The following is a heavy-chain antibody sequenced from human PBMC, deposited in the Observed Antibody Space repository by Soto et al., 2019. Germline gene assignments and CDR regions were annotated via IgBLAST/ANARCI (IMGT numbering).Heavy chain of an antibody. Sequence: GASVKVSCKVSGYTLTELSMHWVRQAPGKGLEWMGGFDPEDGETIYAQKFQGRVTMTEDTSTDTAYMELSSLRSEDTAVYYCATPAIVGATGGAFDIWGQGTMVTVSS. CDR2: FDPEDGET. CDR1: GYTLTELS. CDR3: ATPAIVGATGGAFDI. J-gene: IGHJ3*02. V-gene: IGHV1-24*01. D-gene: IGHD1-26*01.